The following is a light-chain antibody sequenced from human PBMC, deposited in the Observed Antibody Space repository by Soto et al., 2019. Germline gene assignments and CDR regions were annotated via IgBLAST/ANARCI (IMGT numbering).Light chain of an antibody. CDR1: SSTIGNNY. CDR3: GTWDSNLNNGVV. Sequence: QSVLTQPPSVSAAPGQRVTIFCSGSSSTIGNNYVSWYQQLPGTAPILLIYDNNHRPSGIPDRFSGSKSGTSATLVITGLQTGDEADYYCGTWDSNLNNGVVFGGGTKLTVL. J-gene: IGLJ2*01. CDR2: DNN. V-gene: IGLV1-51*01.